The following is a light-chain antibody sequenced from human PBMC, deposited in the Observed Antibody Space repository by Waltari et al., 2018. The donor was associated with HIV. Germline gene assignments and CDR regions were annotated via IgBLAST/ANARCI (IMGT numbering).Light chain of an antibody. J-gene: IGLJ2*01. CDR3: AAWDDSLNGDVV. Sequence: QSVLTQPPSASGTPGQRVTISCSGTSSDIGSHTVNWYQQLPGTAPRLLIYTNNQRPSGVPDRCSCSKSGTSASLVISGLQSEDEADYFCAAWDDSLNGDVVFGGGTKLTVL. CDR1: SSDIGSHT. CDR2: TNN. V-gene: IGLV1-44*01.